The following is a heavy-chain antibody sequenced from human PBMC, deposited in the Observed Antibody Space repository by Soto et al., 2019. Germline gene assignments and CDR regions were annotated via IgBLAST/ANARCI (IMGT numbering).Heavy chain of an antibody. J-gene: IGHJ5*02. CDR2: ISAYNGNT. Sequence: ASVKVSCKASGYTFTCYGISWVRQAPGQGLEWMGWISAYNGNTNYAQKLQGRVTMTTDTSTSTAYMELRSLRSDDTAVYYCARDTYYYDSSGPPDPWGQGTLVTVSS. D-gene: IGHD3-22*01. V-gene: IGHV1-18*01. CDR1: GYTFTCYG. CDR3: ARDTYYYDSSGPPDP.